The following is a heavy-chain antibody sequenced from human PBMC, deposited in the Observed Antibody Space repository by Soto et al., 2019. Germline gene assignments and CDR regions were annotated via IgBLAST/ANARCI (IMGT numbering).Heavy chain of an antibody. CDR2: IYYSGST. V-gene: IGHV4-31*03. CDR3: ARVIPDYGDYVIDNWFDP. D-gene: IGHD4-17*01. J-gene: IGHJ5*02. CDR1: GGSISNGGYY. Sequence: PSETLSLTCTVSGGSISNGGYYWSWIRQHPGKGLEWIGYIYYSGSTYYNPSLKSRVTISVDTSKNQFSLKLSSVTAADTAVYYCARVIPDYGDYVIDNWFDPWGQGTLVTVSS.